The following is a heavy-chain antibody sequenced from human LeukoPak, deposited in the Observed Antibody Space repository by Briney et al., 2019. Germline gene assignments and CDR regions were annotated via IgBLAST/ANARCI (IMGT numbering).Heavy chain of an antibody. J-gene: IGHJ6*03. D-gene: IGHD4-17*01. CDR2: IKQDGSEK. CDR3: ARESDGDYYMDV. Sequence: PGGSLRLSCAASGFTFSRYWMHWVRQAPGKGLVWVANIKQDGSEKYYVDSVKGRFTISRDNAKNSLYLQMNSLRAEDTAVYYCARESDGDYYMDVWGKGTTVTVSS. V-gene: IGHV3-7*01. CDR1: GFTFSRYW.